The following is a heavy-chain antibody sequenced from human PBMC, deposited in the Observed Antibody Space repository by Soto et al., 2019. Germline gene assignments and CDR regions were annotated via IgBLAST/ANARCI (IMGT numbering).Heavy chain of an antibody. V-gene: IGHV3-30-3*01. CDR3: ARESGVMATNSFDY. Sequence: QVQLVESGGGVVQPGRSLRLSCAASRFTYSNYAMHWVRQAPGKGLEWVAMISYDGSNKYYADSVKGRFTISRDNSKNTQYLQMNSLRTEDEAMYYSARESGVMATNSFDYWGQGTLVTVSS. CDR1: RFTYSNYA. CDR2: ISYDGSNK. D-gene: IGHD3-16*01. J-gene: IGHJ4*02.